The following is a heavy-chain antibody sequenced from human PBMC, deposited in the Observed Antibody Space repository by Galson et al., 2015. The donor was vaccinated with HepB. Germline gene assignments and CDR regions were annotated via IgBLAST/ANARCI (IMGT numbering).Heavy chain of an antibody. CDR3: ARMKAVYMDV. V-gene: IGHV3-33*01. CDR1: GLTFSSHG. Sequence: SVRLSCAASGLTFSSHGMHWVRQVPGKGLEWVALIWYDGSKKYYADSVKGRFTISRDNSKNTLDLQMNSLGAEDTAVYYCARMKAVYMDVWGKGTTVTVSS. D-gene: IGHD6-25*01. J-gene: IGHJ6*03. CDR2: IWYDGSKK.